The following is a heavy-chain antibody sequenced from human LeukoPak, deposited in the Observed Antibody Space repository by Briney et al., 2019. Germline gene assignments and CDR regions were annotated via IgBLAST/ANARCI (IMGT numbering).Heavy chain of an antibody. J-gene: IGHJ4*02. D-gene: IGHD1-26*01. Sequence: PGGSLRLSCVDSGFTFRTYWMNWVRQAPGKGLEWVSLIYSGGSTYYADSVKGRFTVSRDNSKNTLDLQMNSLRAEDTAVYYCARSVGATMRKNLYFDYWGQGTLVTVSS. CDR2: IYSGGST. CDR3: ARSVGATMRKNLYFDY. V-gene: IGHV3-53*01. CDR1: GFTFRTYW.